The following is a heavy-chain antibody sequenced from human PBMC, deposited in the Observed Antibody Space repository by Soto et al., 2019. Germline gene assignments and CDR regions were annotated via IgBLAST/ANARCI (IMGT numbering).Heavy chain of an antibody. CDR3: ARSERGYSYGTFDY. Sequence: PSETLSLTCTVSGGAISSGDYYWSWIRQPPGEGLEWIGYIFRSGSPYYNPSLKSRVTISADTSKNQFSLSLTSVTAADTAVYYCARSERGYSYGTFDYWGQGNLVTVSS. V-gene: IGHV4-30-4*01. CDR1: GGAISSGDYY. D-gene: IGHD5-18*01. CDR2: IFRSGSP. J-gene: IGHJ4*02.